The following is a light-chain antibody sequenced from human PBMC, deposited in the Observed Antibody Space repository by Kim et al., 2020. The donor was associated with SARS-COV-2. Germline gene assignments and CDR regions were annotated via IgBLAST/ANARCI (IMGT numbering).Light chain of an antibody. CDR2: EAS. CDR3: QQRSSWPLLT. J-gene: IGKJ4*01. Sequence: DIVLTQSPATLSLSPGERATLSCRASQNIKNYLAWYQQKPGQAPRLLIYEASKGATGIPARFSGSGSGTDFSLIISSLEPEDFAVYYCQQRSSWPLLTFGGGTKVDIK. V-gene: IGKV3-11*01. CDR1: QNIKNY.